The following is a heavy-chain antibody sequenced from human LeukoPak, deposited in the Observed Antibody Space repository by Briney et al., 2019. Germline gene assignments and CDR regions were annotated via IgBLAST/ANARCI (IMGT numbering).Heavy chain of an antibody. V-gene: IGHV1-8*01. CDR2: INPNSGNT. Sequence: ASVKVSCKASGYTFTSYDINWVRQATGQGLEWMGWINPNSGNTGYAQKFQGRVTMTRNTSISTAYMELSSLRSEDTAVYYCARVRPLLDTAMVTYYYYYGMDVWGQGTTVTVSS. J-gene: IGHJ6*02. CDR1: GYTFTSYD. D-gene: IGHD5-18*01. CDR3: ARVRPLLDTAMVTYYYYYGMDV.